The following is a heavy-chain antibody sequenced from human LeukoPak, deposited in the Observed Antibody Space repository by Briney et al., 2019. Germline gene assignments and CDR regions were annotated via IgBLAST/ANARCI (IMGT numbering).Heavy chain of an antibody. Sequence: GRPLRLSCAASGFTFSSYAMHWVRQAPGKGLEWVAVISYDGSNKYYADSVKGRFTISRDNSKNTLSLQMNSLRAEDTAVYYCARATLTWHTVMVNSDYWGQGTLVTVSS. CDR2: ISYDGSNK. J-gene: IGHJ4*02. CDR3: ARATLTWHTVMVNSDY. CDR1: GFTFSSYA. D-gene: IGHD5-18*01. V-gene: IGHV3-30*04.